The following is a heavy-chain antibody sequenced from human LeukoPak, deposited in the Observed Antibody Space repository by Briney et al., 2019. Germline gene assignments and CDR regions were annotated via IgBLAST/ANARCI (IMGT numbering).Heavy chain of an antibody. D-gene: IGHD1-26*01. CDR2: IYYSGST. CDR1: GGSISSSSYY. Sequence: PSETLALTCTVSGGSISSSSYYWGWIRQPPGKGLEWIGSIYYSGSTYYHPSLKSRVTISVDTSKNQFSLKLSSVTAADTAVYYCASRGRFDAFDIWGQGTMVTVSS. V-gene: IGHV4-39*01. J-gene: IGHJ3*02. CDR3: ASRGRFDAFDI.